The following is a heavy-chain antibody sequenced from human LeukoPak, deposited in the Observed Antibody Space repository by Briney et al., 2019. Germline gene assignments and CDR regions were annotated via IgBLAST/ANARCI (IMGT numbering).Heavy chain of an antibody. CDR1: DGSINSYY. Sequence: SETLSLTCSVSDGSINSYYWNWIRRPPGKGLEWIGYIYYSGSTNYNPSLKSRVTISVDTSKNQFSLKLSSVTAADTAVYYCARDRGDAMALDYWGQGTLVTVSS. D-gene: IGHD5-18*01. J-gene: IGHJ4*02. CDR2: IYYSGST. CDR3: ARDRGDAMALDY. V-gene: IGHV4-59*01.